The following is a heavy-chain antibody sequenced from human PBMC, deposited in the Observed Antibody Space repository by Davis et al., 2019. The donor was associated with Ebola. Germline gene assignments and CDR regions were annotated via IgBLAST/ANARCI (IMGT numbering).Heavy chain of an antibody. V-gene: IGHV3-23*01. CDR3: AKDTAIYYYYYGMDV. CDR1: GFTSSSYA. D-gene: IGHD5-18*01. Sequence: GGSLRLSCAASGFTSSSYAMSWVRQAPGKGLEWVSAISGSGGSTYYADSVKGRVTISRDNSKNTLYLQMNSLRAEDTAVYYCAKDTAIYYYYYGMDVWGKGTTVTVSS. J-gene: IGHJ6*04. CDR2: ISGSGGST.